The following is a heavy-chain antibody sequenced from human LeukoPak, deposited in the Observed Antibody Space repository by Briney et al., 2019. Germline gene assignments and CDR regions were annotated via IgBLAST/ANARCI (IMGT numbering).Heavy chain of an antibody. CDR3: ARELVRGVNYYYGMDV. Sequence: GGSLRLSCAASGFTFSSYWMHWVRQAPGEGLVWVSRINNDGSSTSYADSVKGRFTISRDNAKDTLYLQMNSLRAEDTAVYYCARELVRGVNYYYGMDVWGQGTTVTVSS. D-gene: IGHD3-10*01. J-gene: IGHJ6*02. CDR2: INNDGSST. CDR1: GFTFSSYW. V-gene: IGHV3-74*01.